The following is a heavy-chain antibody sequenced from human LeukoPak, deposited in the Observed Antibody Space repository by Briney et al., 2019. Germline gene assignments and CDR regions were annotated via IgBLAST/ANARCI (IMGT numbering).Heavy chain of an antibody. CDR3: ARGYYYDSN. CDR2: ISSTTSYI. V-gene: IGHV3-21*01. Sequence: GGSLRLSCAASEFSFSSYTMNWVRQAPGKGLEWVSCISSTTSYIYYADSLRGRFTISRDNAKNSLYLQMNSLRVEDTAVYYCARGYYYDSNWGQGTLVTVSS. D-gene: IGHD3-22*01. CDR1: EFSFSSYT. J-gene: IGHJ4*02.